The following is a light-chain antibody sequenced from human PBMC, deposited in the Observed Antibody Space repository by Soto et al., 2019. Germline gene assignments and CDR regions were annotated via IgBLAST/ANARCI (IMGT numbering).Light chain of an antibody. CDR1: QSVSSSS. CDR3: QQYGSSQVT. J-gene: IGKJ2*01. CDR2: DTS. V-gene: IGKV3-20*01. Sequence: EIVLTQSPGTLSLSPGERATLSCRASQSVSSSSLAWYQQKPGQAPRLLIYDTSSRATGIPDRFSGSGSGTDFTLTISRLEPEDFAVYYCQQYGSSQVTFGQGTKVDIK.